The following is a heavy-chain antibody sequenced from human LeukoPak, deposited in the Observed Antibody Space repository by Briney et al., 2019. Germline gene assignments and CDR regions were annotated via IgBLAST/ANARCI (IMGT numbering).Heavy chain of an antibody. D-gene: IGHD5-12*01. CDR2: INPSGGST. V-gene: IGHV1-46*01. J-gene: IGHJ6*02. CDR3: ARGYRGYDPNAKLRLDYHYHGMDV. Sequence: ASVKVSCKASGYTFTSYYMHWVRQAPGQGLEWMGIINPSGGSTSYAQKFQGRVTINADESTSTAYMELSSLRSEDTAVYYCARGYRGYDPNAKLRLDYHYHGMDVWGQGTTVTVSS. CDR1: GYTFTSYY.